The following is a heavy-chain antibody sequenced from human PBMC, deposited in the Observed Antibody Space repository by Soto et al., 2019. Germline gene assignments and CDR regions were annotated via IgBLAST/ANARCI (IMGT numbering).Heavy chain of an antibody. CDR2: IYWDDDK. V-gene: IGHV2-5*02. Sequence: QITLKESGPTLVKPTQTLTLTCTFSGLSVSTTGVGVGWIRQPPGKALEWLALIYWDDDKRYSPSLKSRLTITKDTSKNQVVLTMTNMDPVDTATYYCAHRRTVRGVILWGQETLVTVSS. J-gene: IGHJ4*02. D-gene: IGHD3-10*01. CDR3: AHRRTVRGVIL. CDR1: GLSVSTTGVG.